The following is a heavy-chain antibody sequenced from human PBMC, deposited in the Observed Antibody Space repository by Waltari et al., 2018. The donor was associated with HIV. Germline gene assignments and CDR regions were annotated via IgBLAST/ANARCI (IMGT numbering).Heavy chain of an antibody. CDR2: INSDWSST. J-gene: IGHJ4*02. V-gene: IGHV3-74*01. D-gene: IGHD1-7*01. Sequence: EVQLVESGGGLVQPGGSLRLSCAASGFTFSSYWTHWVRQAPGKGLVWVSRINSDWSSTSYADSVKGRFTISRDNAKNTLYLQMNSLRAEDTAVYYCARAGRDGKLPPDYWGQGTLVTVSS. CDR3: ARAGRDGKLPPDY. CDR1: GFTFSSYW.